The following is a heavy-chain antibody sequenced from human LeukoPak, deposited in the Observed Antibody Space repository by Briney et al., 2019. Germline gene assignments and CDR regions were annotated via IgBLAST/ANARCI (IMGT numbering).Heavy chain of an antibody. Sequence: SETLSLTCAVSGYSISSGYYWGWIRQPPGKGLEWIGSIYHSGSTNYNPSLKSRVTISVDTSKNQFSLKLSSVTAADTAVYYCARSIAAAGIAFDYWGQGTLVTVSS. CDR3: ARSIAAAGIAFDY. V-gene: IGHV4-38-2*01. J-gene: IGHJ4*02. D-gene: IGHD6-13*01. CDR1: GYSISSGYY. CDR2: IYHSGST.